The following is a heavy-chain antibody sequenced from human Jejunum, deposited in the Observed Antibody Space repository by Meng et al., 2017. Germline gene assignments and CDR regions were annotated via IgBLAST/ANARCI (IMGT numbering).Heavy chain of an antibody. D-gene: IGHD7-27*01. J-gene: IGHJ4*02. CDR3: ARDHWGSLDY. Sequence: QVQLQESGPGLVRPSETLSLICTVSGGSVSSAGYQWGWIRQPPGKGLEWIGYASTNYNPSLKSRVTISLDTSKNQFSLKLGSVTAADTAVYYCARDHWGSLDYWGQGILVTVSS. CDR1: GGSVSSAGYQ. V-gene: IGHV4-61*08. CDR2: AST.